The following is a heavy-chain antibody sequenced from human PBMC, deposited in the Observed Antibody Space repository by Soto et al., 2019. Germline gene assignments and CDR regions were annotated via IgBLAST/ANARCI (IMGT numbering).Heavy chain of an antibody. V-gene: IGHV1-18*01. CDR1: GYTFTSYG. CDR2: ISAYNGNT. J-gene: IGHJ5*02. CDR3: ARGIGSASSRDWFDP. D-gene: IGHD3-10*01. Sequence: ASVKVSCKASGYTFTSYGISWVRQAPGQGLEWMGWISAYNGNTNYAQKLQGRVTMTTDTSTSTAYMELRSLRSDDTAVYSCARGIGSASSRDWFDPWGQGTLVTVSP.